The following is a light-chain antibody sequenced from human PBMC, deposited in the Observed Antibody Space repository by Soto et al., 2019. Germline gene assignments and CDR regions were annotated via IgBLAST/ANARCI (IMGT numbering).Light chain of an antibody. Sequence: EIVLIQSPATLSLSPGERVTLSCRASQSVSNYLAWYQQKPGQAPRLLVSAASNRATGIPARFSGSGSGTDFTLTISRLEPEDFAVYYCQQRSNWPPITFGQGTRLEIK. CDR1: QSVSNY. CDR3: QQRSNWPPIT. CDR2: AAS. J-gene: IGKJ5*01. V-gene: IGKV3-11*01.